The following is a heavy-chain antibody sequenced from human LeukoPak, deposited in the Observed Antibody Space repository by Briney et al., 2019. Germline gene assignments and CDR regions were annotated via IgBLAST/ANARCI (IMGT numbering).Heavy chain of an antibody. V-gene: IGHV4-59*01. D-gene: IGHD5-12*01. J-gene: IGHJ6*04. CDR3: ASSGYIYYYGMDV. Sequence: SETLSLTCTVSGVSISSYYWSWIRQPPGKGLEWIGYIYYSGSTNYNPSLKSRVTISVDTPKNQFSLKLSSVTAADTAVYYCASSGYIYYYGMDVWGKGTTVTVSS. CDR1: GVSISSYY. CDR2: IYYSGST.